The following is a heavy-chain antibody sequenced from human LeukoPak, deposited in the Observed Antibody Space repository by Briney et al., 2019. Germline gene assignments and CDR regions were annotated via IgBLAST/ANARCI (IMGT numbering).Heavy chain of an antibody. D-gene: IGHD3-22*01. CDR3: AREGYYYDSSGYSRGYFDY. CDR1: GGSFSGYY. Sequence: SETLSLTCAVYGGSFSGYYWSWIRQPPGKGLEWIGEINHSGSTNYNPSLKSRVTISVDTSKNQFSLKLSSVTAADTAVYYCAREGYYYDSSGYSRGYFDYWGQGTLVTVSS. V-gene: IGHV4-34*01. J-gene: IGHJ4*02. CDR2: INHSGST.